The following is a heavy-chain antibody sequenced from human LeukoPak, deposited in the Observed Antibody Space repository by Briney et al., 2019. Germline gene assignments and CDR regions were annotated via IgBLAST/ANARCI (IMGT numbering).Heavy chain of an antibody. CDR2: ILYSGST. V-gene: IGHV4-39*01. J-gene: IGHJ4*02. D-gene: IGHD3-22*01. Sequence: SETLSLTCTVSGGSISSSRHYWGWIRQPPGKGLEWIGNILYSGSTNYNPSLKSRVTISVDTSKNQFSLKLSSVTAADTAEYYCVRRVAGSGYRDYWGQGTLVTVSS. CDR1: GGSISSSRHY. CDR3: VRRVAGSGYRDY.